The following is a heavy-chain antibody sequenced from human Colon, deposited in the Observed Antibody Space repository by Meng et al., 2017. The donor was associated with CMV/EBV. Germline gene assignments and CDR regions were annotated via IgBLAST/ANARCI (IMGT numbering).Heavy chain of an antibody. Sequence: GESLKISCVASGFTFSSSDMHWVRQAPGKGLEWVALISYDGSIKYYVDSVKGRFTISRDNSKNTLSLQMNSLRADDTAVYYCVRVGDYPGGYFDYWGLGTLVTVSS. CDR3: VRVGDYPGGYFDY. J-gene: IGHJ4*02. V-gene: IGHV3-30*19. D-gene: IGHD4-17*01. CDR2: ISYDGSIK. CDR1: GFTFSSSD.